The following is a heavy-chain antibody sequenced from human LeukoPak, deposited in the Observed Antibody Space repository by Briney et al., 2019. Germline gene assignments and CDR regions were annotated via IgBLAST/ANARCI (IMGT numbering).Heavy chain of an antibody. Sequence: ASVKVSCKASGYTFTSYGISWVRQAPGQGLEWMGWISAYNGNTNYAQKLQGRVTMTTDMSTSTVYMELSSLRSEDTAVYYCARGPWIYIGYPSYYFDYWGQGTLVTVSS. D-gene: IGHD5-12*01. V-gene: IGHV1-18*01. J-gene: IGHJ4*02. CDR3: ARGPWIYIGYPSYYFDY. CDR1: GYTFTSYG. CDR2: ISAYNGNT.